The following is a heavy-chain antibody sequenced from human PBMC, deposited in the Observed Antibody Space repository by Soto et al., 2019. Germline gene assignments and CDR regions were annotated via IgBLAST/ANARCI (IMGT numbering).Heavy chain of an antibody. CDR3: AREWLQGFFDY. D-gene: IGHD5-12*01. Sequence: QVQLVQSGAEVKKPGSSVKVSCKASGGTFSSDATSWVRQAPGQGLEWMGGIIPMFRTGNYAQKFQGRVTITADESTSTAYMEVSSLTSEDTAVYYCAREWLQGFFDYWGQGTLVTVSS. CDR1: GGTFSSDA. V-gene: IGHV1-69*01. J-gene: IGHJ4*02. CDR2: IIPMFRTG.